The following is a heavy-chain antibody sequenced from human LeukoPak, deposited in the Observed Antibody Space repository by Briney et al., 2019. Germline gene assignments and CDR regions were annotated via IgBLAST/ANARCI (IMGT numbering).Heavy chain of an antibody. CDR3: ARDQYDTWSRRGNFDS. D-gene: IGHD3-3*01. V-gene: IGHV3-7*03. CDR2: IKLDGSEK. CDR1: GFTFGKYW. J-gene: IGHJ4*02. Sequence: PGGSLRLSCVASGFTFGKYWMSWVRQAPGKGLEWVANIKLDGSEKNYVDSVKGRFTNSRDNTKNSLYLQMNSLRVEDTAVFYCARDQYDTWSRRGNFDSWGQGTLVIVSS.